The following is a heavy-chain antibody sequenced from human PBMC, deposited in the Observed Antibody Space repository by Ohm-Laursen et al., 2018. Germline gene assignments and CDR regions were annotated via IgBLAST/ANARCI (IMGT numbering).Heavy chain of an antibody. Sequence: SLRLSFAASGFTFSIYAMSWVRQAPGRGLELVSSLSDNGAKTYYADSVKGRFTISRDNSRNTLYLQMNSLRAEDTAVYYCARDHERVAGPLGYWGQGTLVTVSS. V-gene: IGHV3-23*01. J-gene: IGHJ4*02. D-gene: IGHD6-19*01. CDR2: LSDNGAKT. CDR3: ARDHERVAGPLGY. CDR1: GFTFSIYA.